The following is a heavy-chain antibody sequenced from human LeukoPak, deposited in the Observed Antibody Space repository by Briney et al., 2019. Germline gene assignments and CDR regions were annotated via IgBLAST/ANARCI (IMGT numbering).Heavy chain of an antibody. CDR1: GDSISSYY. Sequence: PSETLSLTCTVSGDSISSYYWSWIRQPPGKGLEWIGYIYYSGSTNYNPSLKSRVTISVDTSKNQFSLKLSSVTAADTAVYYCARGRITIPTVTQYYFDYWGQGTLVTVSS. CDR3: ARGRITIPTVTQYYFDY. CDR2: IYYSGST. D-gene: IGHD3-10*01. J-gene: IGHJ4*02. V-gene: IGHV4-59*01.